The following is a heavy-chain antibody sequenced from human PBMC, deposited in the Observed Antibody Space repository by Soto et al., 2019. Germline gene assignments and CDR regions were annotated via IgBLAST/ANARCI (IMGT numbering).Heavy chain of an antibody. D-gene: IGHD2-2*01. CDR3: AMNGVPAATDYYCMDV. V-gene: IGHV3-33*01. J-gene: IGHJ6*03. CDR1: GFTFSSYA. CDR2: IWYDGSNK. Sequence: GGSLRLSCAASGFTFSSYAMHWVRQAPGKGLEWVAVIWYDGSNKYYANSVKGRFTISRDNSKNTLYVQMNNLRAEDTAVYYCAMNGVPAATDYYCMDVWGKGTTVTVSS.